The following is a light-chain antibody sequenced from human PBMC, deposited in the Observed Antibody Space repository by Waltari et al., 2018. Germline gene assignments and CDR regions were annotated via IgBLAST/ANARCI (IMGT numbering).Light chain of an antibody. CDR2: NTN. J-gene: IGLJ1*01. Sequence: QTVVTQEPSFSVSPGGTVTLTCGLSSGSVSSNSHPSWYQQTPGQAPRTLIYNTNTRLSGVPDRFSGSILGNRAALTITGAQSDDESDYYCRLFMGGGVYVFGTGTKVTVL. V-gene: IGLV8-61*01. CDR1: SGSVSSNSH. CDR3: RLFMGGGVYV.